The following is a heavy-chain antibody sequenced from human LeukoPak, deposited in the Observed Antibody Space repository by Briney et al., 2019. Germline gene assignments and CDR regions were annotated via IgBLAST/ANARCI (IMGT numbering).Heavy chain of an antibody. CDR3: ASISYGDYSFDY. Sequence: ASVKASGKASGYTFTSYGISWVRQAPGQGLEWMGWISGYNGNTNYAQKLQGRVTMTTDTSTSTAYMELRSLRSDDTAVYYCASISYGDYSFDYWGQGTLVTVSS. CDR1: GYTFTSYG. J-gene: IGHJ4*02. V-gene: IGHV1-18*01. CDR2: ISGYNGNT. D-gene: IGHD4-17*01.